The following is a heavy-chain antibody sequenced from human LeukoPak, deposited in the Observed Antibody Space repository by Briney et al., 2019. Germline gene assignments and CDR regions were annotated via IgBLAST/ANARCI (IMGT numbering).Heavy chain of an antibody. CDR2: ISGSGGST. CDR1: GFTFSGYA. V-gene: IGHV3-23*01. J-gene: IGHJ4*02. Sequence: GGSLRLSCAASGFTFSGYAMSWVRQAPGKGLEWVSVISGSGGSTYHADSVKGRFTISRDNSKNTLYLQMNSLRAEDTAGYYCASGDTPTYCSTATCYLLDYWGQGTLVTVSS. CDR3: ASGDTPTYCSTATCYLLDY. D-gene: IGHD2-2*01.